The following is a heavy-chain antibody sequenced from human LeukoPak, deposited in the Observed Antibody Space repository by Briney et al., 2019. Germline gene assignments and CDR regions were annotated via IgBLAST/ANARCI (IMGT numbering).Heavy chain of an antibody. CDR3: ARGRHDITMIVVVMTSVSYYLDV. V-gene: IGHV4-34*01. CDR2: INPSGST. D-gene: IGHD3-22*01. J-gene: IGHJ6*03. Sequence: SETLSLTCAVYGGSFSGYHWTWIRQSPGKGLEWIGDINPSGSTYYNPSLKSRPTISVDTSKNQFSLKLRSVTAADTAVYYCARGRHDITMIVVVMTSVSYYLDVWGKGTTVTVS. CDR1: GGSFSGYH.